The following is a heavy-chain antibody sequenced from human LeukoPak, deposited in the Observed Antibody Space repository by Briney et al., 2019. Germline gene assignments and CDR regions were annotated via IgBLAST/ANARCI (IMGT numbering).Heavy chain of an antibody. V-gene: IGHV1-2*06. D-gene: IGHD3-10*01. CDR1: GYTFTGYY. Sequence: ASVKVSCKASGYTFTGYYMHWVRQAPGQGLERMGRINPNSGGTDYAQKFQGRVTMTRDTSISTAYMELSRLRSDDTAVYYCASGDRVTMLRGGNIGYFDYWGQGTLVTVSS. CDR3: ASGDRVTMLRGGNIGYFDY. J-gene: IGHJ4*02. CDR2: INPNSGGT.